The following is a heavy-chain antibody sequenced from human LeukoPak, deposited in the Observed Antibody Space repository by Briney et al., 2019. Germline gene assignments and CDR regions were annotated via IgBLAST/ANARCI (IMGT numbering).Heavy chain of an antibody. V-gene: IGHV3-7*03. CDR1: GFTFSNSW. CDR3: AREKRYCSGGSCQRDAFDI. Sequence: GGSLRLSCAASGFTFSNSWMSWVRQAPGKGLEWVATIKPDGSAQYYVDSVKGRFTISRDNAKNSLYMQMNSLRAEDTALYHCAREKRYCSGGSCQRDAFDIWGQGTMVTVSS. D-gene: IGHD2-15*01. J-gene: IGHJ3*02. CDR2: IKPDGSAQ.